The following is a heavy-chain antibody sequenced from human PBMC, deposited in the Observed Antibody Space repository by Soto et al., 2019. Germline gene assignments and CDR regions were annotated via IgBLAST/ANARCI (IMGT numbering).Heavy chain of an antibody. D-gene: IGHD2-21*01. J-gene: IGHJ3*02. CDR1: GGTFSSYT. V-gene: IGHV1-69*02. Sequence: SVKASCKASGGTFSSYTISWVRQAPGQGLEWMGRIIPILGIANYAQKFQGRVTITADKSTSTAYMELSSLRSEDTAVYYCARGDLYDAFDIWGQGTMVTVSS. CDR3: ARGDLYDAFDI. CDR2: IIPILGIA.